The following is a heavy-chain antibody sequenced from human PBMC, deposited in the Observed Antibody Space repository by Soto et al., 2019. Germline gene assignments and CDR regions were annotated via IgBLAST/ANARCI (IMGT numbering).Heavy chain of an antibody. D-gene: IGHD4-17*01. V-gene: IGHV1-18*01. CDR2: INPYSGNT. CDR1: GYTFITYG. J-gene: IGHJ4*02. CDR3: AKNAVSGDYASHLDY. Sequence: QSHLVQSGPEVRKPGASVKLSCKTSGYTFITYGLTWVRQAPGEGLEWMGWINPYSGNTAFAEKFQDRITVTTDTSTDTVYMELEDLDSDDTTVYYCAKNAVSGDYASHLDYWGQGTLVAVST.